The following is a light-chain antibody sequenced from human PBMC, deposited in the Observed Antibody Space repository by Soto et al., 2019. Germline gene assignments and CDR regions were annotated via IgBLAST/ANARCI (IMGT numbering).Light chain of an antibody. CDR2: GAS. J-gene: IGKJ1*01. Sequence: EIVLAQSPGTLSLSPGERATLSCRTSQSINNNYLAWYQQKPGQAPRLLIYGASRRATGIPDRFSGSGSGTDFTLSISRLEPEDFAVYYCQQYSSLWTFGRGTKVEI. CDR1: QSINNNY. V-gene: IGKV3-20*01. CDR3: QQYSSLWT.